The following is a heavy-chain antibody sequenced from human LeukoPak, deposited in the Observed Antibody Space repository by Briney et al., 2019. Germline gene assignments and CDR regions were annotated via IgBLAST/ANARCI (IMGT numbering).Heavy chain of an antibody. CDR3: ARDPGPDYYDSSGYYSLNAFDI. D-gene: IGHD3-22*01. V-gene: IGHV4-59*01. CDR2: IYYSGST. J-gene: IGHJ3*02. Sequence: PSETLSLTCTVSGGSISSYYWSWIRQPPGKGLEWIGYIYYSGSTNYNPSLTIRVTISVDTSKNQFSLKLSSVTAADTAVYYCARDPGPDYYDSSGYYSLNAFDIWGQGTMVTVSS. CDR1: GGSISSYY.